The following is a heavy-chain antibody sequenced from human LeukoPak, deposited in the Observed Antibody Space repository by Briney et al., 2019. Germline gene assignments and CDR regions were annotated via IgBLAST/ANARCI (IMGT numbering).Heavy chain of an antibody. Sequence: GGSLRLSCAASGFTFSGSWMSWVRQAPGKGLEWVATIKGDGSGKFYVGSVKGRFAISRDDAKSSLFLQMDSLRSEDTAVYYCTKNTHDYWGQGTLVTVSS. J-gene: IGHJ4*02. D-gene: IGHD1/OR15-1a*01. CDR1: GFTFSGSW. V-gene: IGHV3-7*01. CDR2: IKGDGSGK. CDR3: TKNTHDY.